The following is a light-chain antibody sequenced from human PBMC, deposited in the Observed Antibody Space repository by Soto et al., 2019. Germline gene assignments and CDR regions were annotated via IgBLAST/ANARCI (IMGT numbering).Light chain of an antibody. CDR2: SNN. CDR3: AAWDDSLSGYV. V-gene: IGLV1-47*02. CDR1: SSNIGSNY. Sequence: QSVLTQQPSASGTPGQRVTISCPGSSSNIGSNYVYWYQQLPGTAPKLLIYSNNQRPSGVPDRFSGSKSGTSASLAISGLRSEDEADYYCAAWDDSLSGYVFGTGTKVTVL. J-gene: IGLJ1*01.